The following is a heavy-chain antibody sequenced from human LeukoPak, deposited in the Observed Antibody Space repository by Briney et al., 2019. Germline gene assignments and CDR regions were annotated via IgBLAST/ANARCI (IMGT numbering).Heavy chain of an antibody. V-gene: IGHV4-39*01. CDR2: IYYSGST. Sequence: SETLSLTCTGSGGSISSSSYYWGWIRQPPGKGLEWIGSIYYSGSTYYNPSLKSRVTITVDTSKNQFSLKLSSVTAADTTVYYCARSHIVAVTGFALDIWGQGTLVTVSS. D-gene: IGHD2-21*02. CDR1: GGSISSSSYY. J-gene: IGHJ3*02. CDR3: ARSHIVAVTGFALDI.